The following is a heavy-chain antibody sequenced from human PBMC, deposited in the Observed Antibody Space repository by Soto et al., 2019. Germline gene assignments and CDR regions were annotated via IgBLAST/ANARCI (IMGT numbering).Heavy chain of an antibody. V-gene: IGHV3-11*05. CDR1: GFTFSDYY. CDR2: ISSSTSHT. J-gene: IGHJ4*02. Sequence: QVQLVESGGGLVKPGGSLRLSCAVSGFTFSDYYMTWIRQAPGTGLEWVSYISSSTSHTNYADSVKGRFTISRDNAKNSLFLQMNSLRAEDTAVYYCARGRGAAADYFDLWGQGTLVTVSS. D-gene: IGHD6-13*01. CDR3: ARGRGAAADYFDL.